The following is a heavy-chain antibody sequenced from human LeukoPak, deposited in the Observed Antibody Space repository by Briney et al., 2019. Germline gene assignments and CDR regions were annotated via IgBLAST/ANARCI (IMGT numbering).Heavy chain of an antibody. D-gene: IGHD3-10*01. J-gene: IGHJ4*02. V-gene: IGHV3-48*03. CDR2: ISSSGSTI. CDR1: GFTFSSYE. CDR3: GRGRVERWFGELSFDY. Sequence: GGSLRLSCAASGFTFSSYEMNWVRQAPGKGLEWVSYISSSGSTIYYADSVKGRFTISRDNAKNSLYLQMNSLRAEDTAVYYCGRGRVERWFGELSFDYWGQGPLVTVSS.